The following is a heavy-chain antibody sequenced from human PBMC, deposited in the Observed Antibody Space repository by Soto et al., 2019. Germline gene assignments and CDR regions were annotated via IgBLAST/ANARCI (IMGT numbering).Heavy chain of an antibody. D-gene: IGHD5-18*01. CDR2: ISTSASTI. CDR3: ANTTRRYTYGYPSYYYGMDV. J-gene: IGHJ6*02. CDR1: GFAFSDFT. V-gene: IGHV3-48*01. Sequence: EVQLVESGGGLVQPGESLRLSCAASGFAFSDFTMNWVRQAPGKGLEWVSYISTSASTIYYTDAVKGRFTISRDNAKNSLYLQMNSLRAEDTAVYYCANTTRRYTYGYPSYYYGMDVWGQGTTVTVSS.